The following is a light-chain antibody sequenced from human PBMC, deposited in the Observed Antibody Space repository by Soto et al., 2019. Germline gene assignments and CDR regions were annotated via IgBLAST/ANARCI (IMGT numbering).Light chain of an antibody. J-gene: IGKJ2*01. V-gene: IGKV3-15*01. CDR2: RAS. CDR1: QSNSSH. CDR3: QHYNNWPPYT. Sequence: EIVMTQSPATLSVSPGVRVTVSCRASQSNSSHLSWYQHTPGQAPTLLIYRASTRATRIPDMFSGSGSGAEFTLTISNLQSEDFAVYYCQHYNNWPPYTFGQGTKVDIK.